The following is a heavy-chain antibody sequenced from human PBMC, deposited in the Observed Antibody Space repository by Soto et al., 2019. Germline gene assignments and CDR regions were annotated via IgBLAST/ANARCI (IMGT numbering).Heavy chain of an antibody. Sequence: PSATLSLTCTLPGGSVSRSSYYSSWFRQPPGKGLEWIGYIYYSGSTNYNPSLKSRVTISVDTSKNQFSLKLSSVTAADTAVYYCARDLFPYGGNSFHWGQGTLVTVSS. J-gene: IGHJ4*02. D-gene: IGHD4-17*01. CDR3: ARDLFPYGGNSFH. V-gene: IGHV4-61*01. CDR2: IYYSGST. CDR1: GGSVSRSSYY.